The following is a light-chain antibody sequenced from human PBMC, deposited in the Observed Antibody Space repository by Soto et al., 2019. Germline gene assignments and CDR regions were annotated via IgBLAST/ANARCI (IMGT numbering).Light chain of an antibody. V-gene: IGKV1-9*01. J-gene: IGKJ3*01. Sequence: IPLTQSPSSLSASVGDRVTITCRASQGISSYLAWYQQKPGKAPKLLIYAASTLQSGVPSRFSGNGSGTDFTLTFSSRQPEDFATYYCQQLNSYPLFTFGPGTKVDIK. CDR1: QGISSY. CDR3: QQLNSYPLFT. CDR2: AAS.